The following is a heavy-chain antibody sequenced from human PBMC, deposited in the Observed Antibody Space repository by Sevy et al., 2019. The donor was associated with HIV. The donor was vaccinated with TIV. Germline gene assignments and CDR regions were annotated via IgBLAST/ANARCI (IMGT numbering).Heavy chain of an antibody. Sequence: GGSLRLSCAASGFTFSSYAMSWVRQAPGKGLEWVSAISGSGGSTYYADSVKGRFTISRDNSKNTLYLQMNGLRAEDTAVYYCATHPPSTTLYYYYYGMDVWGQGTTVTVSS. CDR1: GFTFSSYA. J-gene: IGHJ6*02. CDR2: ISGSGGST. D-gene: IGHD4-17*01. V-gene: IGHV3-23*01. CDR3: ATHPPSTTLYYYYYGMDV.